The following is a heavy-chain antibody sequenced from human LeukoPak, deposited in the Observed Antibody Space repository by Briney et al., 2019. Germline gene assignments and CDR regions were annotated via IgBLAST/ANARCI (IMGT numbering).Heavy chain of an antibody. CDR3: ARDGCSSTNCRYNWFDP. D-gene: IGHD2-2*01. V-gene: IGHV3-30*03. CDR2: ISYDGSNK. Sequence: GGSLRLSCAASGFTFSSYGMHWVRQAPGKGLEWVAVISYDGSNKYYADSVKGRFTISRDNSKNTLYLQMNSLRAEDTAVYYCARDGCSSTNCRYNWFDPWGQGTLVTVSS. CDR1: GFTFSSYG. J-gene: IGHJ5*02.